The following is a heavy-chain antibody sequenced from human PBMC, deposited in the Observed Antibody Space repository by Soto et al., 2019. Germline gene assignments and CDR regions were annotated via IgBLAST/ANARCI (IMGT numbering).Heavy chain of an antibody. Sequence: ALVKVSCKASGYTFTSYGIGWVRQAPGQGLEWMGWISAYNGNTNYAQKFQGWVTMTRDTSISTAYMELSRLRSDDTAVYYCARDYYYGMDVWGQGTTVTVSS. CDR3: ARDYYYGMDV. CDR1: GYTFTSYG. J-gene: IGHJ6*02. V-gene: IGHV1-18*01. CDR2: ISAYNGNT.